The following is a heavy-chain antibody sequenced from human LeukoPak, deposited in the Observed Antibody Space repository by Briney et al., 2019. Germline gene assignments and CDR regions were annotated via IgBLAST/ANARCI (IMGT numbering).Heavy chain of an antibody. J-gene: IGHJ4*02. Sequence: PGGSLRLSCAASGFTFSDYYMSWIRQAPRKGLEWVSYISSSGSTIYYADSVKGRFTISRDNAKNSLYLQMNSLRAEDTAVYYCARGPPETSASVDYWGQGTLVTVSS. CDR1: GFTFSDYY. V-gene: IGHV3-11*01. CDR3: ARGPPETSASVDY. CDR2: ISSSGSTI. D-gene: IGHD2-2*01.